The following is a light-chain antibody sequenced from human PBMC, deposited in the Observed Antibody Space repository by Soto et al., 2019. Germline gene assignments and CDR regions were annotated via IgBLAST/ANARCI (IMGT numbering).Light chain of an antibody. CDR2: LNSDGSH. CDR3: QTWGTGIQV. J-gene: IGLJ2*01. V-gene: IGLV4-69*01. Sequence: QLVLTQSPSASASLGASVKLTCTVSSGHSSYAIAWHQQQPEKGPRYLMKLNSDGSHSKGDVIPDRFSGSSSGAARYLTISSLQSEDEADYYCQTWGTGIQVFGGGTKLTVL. CDR1: SGHSSYA.